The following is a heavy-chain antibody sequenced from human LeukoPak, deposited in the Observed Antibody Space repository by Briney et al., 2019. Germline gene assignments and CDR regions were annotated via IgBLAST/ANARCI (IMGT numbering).Heavy chain of an antibody. CDR2: IIPIFGIR. J-gene: IGHJ4*02. CDR3: ARGGGSSSYAFDY. D-gene: IGHD6-13*01. Sequence: SVKVSCKASGGTFSRHAISWVRQAPGQGLEWMGGIIPIFGIRNYAQKFQDRVTINADESTSTAYIELSSLRSEDTAVYYCARGGGSSSYAFDYWGQGTLVTVSS. CDR1: GGTFSRHA. V-gene: IGHV1-69*13.